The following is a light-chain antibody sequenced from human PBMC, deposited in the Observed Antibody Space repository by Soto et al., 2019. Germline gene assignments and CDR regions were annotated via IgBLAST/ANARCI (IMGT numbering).Light chain of an antibody. Sequence: QSALTQPASVSGSPGQSITISCTGTSSDVGGYNYVSWYQQHPGIAPKLLIYGVTNRPSGVSTRFSGPKSGNTASLTISGVQAEDEADYHCSSYTSASTLLYLFGTGTKLTVL. CDR2: GVT. J-gene: IGLJ1*01. V-gene: IGLV2-14*01. CDR3: SSYTSASTLLYL. CDR1: SSDVGGYNY.